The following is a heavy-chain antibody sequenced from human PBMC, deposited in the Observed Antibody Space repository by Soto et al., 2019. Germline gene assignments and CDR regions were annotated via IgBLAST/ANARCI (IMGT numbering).Heavy chain of an antibody. Sequence: GVSLILSCAASGFTFSSYEMNWVRQAPGKGLEWVSYISSSCSTIYYADSVKGRFTISRDNAKNSLYLQMNSLRAEDTAVYYCARGGGSGGGLNWCGPWDHGTPVSVSS. CDR1: GFTFSSYE. J-gene: IGHJ5*02. D-gene: IGHD6-19*01. V-gene: IGHV3-48*03. CDR3: ARGGGSGGGLNWCGP. CDR2: ISSSCSTI.